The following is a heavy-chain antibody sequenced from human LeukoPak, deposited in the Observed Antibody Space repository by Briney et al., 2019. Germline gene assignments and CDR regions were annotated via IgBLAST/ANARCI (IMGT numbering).Heavy chain of an antibody. CDR1: GGSISSYY. CDR3: ARYNPIAASGPGAFDI. Sequence: SETLSLTCTVSGGSISSYYWNWIRQPPGKGLEWIGYIYHSGSTKYNPSLRSRVTISEDTSKTQFSLKLSSVTAADAAVYYCARYNPIAASGPGAFDIWGQGTMVTVSP. D-gene: IGHD6-13*01. J-gene: IGHJ3*02. V-gene: IGHV4-59*01. CDR2: IYHSGST.